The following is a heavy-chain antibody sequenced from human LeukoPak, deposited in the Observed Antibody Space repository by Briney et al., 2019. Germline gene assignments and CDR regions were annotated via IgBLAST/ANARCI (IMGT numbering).Heavy chain of an antibody. J-gene: IGHJ6*03. V-gene: IGHV1-69*01. Sequence: SVKVSCKASGGTFSSYAISWVRQAPGQGLEWMGGIIPIFGTANYAQKFQGRVTITADESTSTAYMELSSLRSDDTAVYYCARGHSKTKYYYYYMDVWGKGTTVTISS. D-gene: IGHD5-18*01. CDR3: ARGHSKTKYYYYYMDV. CDR2: IIPIFGTA. CDR1: GGTFSSYA.